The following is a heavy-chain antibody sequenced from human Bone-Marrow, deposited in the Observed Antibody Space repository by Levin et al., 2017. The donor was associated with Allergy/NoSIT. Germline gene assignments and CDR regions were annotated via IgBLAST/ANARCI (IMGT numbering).Heavy chain of an antibody. D-gene: IGHD1-26*01. CDR1: GFTFRSYA. CDR2: ISGSGDST. CDR3: AKDLGIGSYNFFDS. Sequence: SGGSLRLSCAASGFTFRSYAMSWVRQAPGKGLEWVSLISGSGDSTYYADSVKGRFTISRDNSKNTLYVQMNTLRAEDTAVYFCAKDLGIGSYNFFDSWGQGTLVTVSS. V-gene: IGHV3-23*01. J-gene: IGHJ4*02.